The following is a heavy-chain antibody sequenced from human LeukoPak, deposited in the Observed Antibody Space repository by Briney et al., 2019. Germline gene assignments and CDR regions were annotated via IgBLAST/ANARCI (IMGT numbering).Heavy chain of an antibody. D-gene: IGHD3-10*01. V-gene: IGHV3-23*01. CDR2: ISGSGGSK. CDR1: GFTFSSYA. J-gene: IGHJ6*02. Sequence: GGSLRLSCAASGFTFSSYAMNWVRQAPGKGLEWVSTISGSGGSKHYADSVEGRFTISRDNCKNTVYLQMNSLRAEDTAIYYCAKLTSASGAYGVDVWGRGTTVTVSS. CDR3: AKLTSASGAYGVDV.